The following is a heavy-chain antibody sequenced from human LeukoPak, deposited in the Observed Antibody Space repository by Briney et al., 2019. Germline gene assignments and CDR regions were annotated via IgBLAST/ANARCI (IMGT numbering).Heavy chain of an antibody. V-gene: IGHV1-69*13. CDR2: IIPIFGTA. D-gene: IGHD2-8*02. CDR3: ARDLVDGREDWGYTERFDY. CDR1: GGTFSSYA. J-gene: IGHJ4*02. Sequence: SVKVSCKASGGTFSSYAISWVRQAPGQGLEWMGGIIPIFGTANYAQKFQGKVTITADESTSTAYMELSSLRSEDTAVYYCARDLVDGREDWGYTERFDYWGQGTLVTVSS.